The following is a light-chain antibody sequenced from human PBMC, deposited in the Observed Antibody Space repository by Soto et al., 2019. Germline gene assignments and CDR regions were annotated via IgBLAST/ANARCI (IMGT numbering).Light chain of an antibody. Sequence: EIVLTQSPGTLSLSPGERATLFCRASQSVSSSYLAWYQQKPGQAPRLLISGASSRATGIPDRFSGSGSGTDFALNISRLEHEDFAVYYCQQYGSSPVIFGQGTKLEIQ. CDR3: QQYGSSPVI. V-gene: IGKV3-20*01. CDR2: GAS. J-gene: IGKJ2*01. CDR1: QSVSSSY.